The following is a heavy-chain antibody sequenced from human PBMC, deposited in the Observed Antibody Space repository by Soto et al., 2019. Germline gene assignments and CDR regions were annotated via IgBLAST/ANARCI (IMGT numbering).Heavy chain of an antibody. J-gene: IGHJ6*02. D-gene: IGHD3-10*01. Sequence: SSETLSLTCTVSGDSVTSVSDYWSWIRQPPGKGLEWIGYIYYSGSADYNPSLGSRVTISIDTSKNQFSLKLTSVTAADTAVYYCARGVGFGYYYYHMDLWGQGTTVTVSS. V-gene: IGHV4-61*01. CDR3: ARGVGFGYYYYHMDL. CDR2: IYYSGSA. CDR1: GDSVTSVSDY.